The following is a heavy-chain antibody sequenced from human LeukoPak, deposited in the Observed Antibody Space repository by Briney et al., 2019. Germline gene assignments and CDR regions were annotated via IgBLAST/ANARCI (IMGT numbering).Heavy chain of an antibody. V-gene: IGHV3-30-3*01. CDR2: ISSDQTNK. CDR3: ARDKIVGPTTLDY. J-gene: IGHJ4*02. D-gene: IGHD1-26*01. Sequence: PGGSLRLSCVASGFTVSNYDMHWVRQAPGKGLEWVAIISSDQTNKNYADSVKGRFTISRDNSKNSLYLQMNSLRADDTAIYYCARDKIVGPTTLDYWGQGTLVTVSS. CDR1: GFTVSNYD.